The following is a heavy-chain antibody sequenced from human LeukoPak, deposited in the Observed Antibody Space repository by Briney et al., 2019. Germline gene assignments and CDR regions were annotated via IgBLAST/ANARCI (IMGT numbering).Heavy chain of an antibody. CDR2: INPSGGST. Sequence: ASVKVSCKASGYTFTSYSMHWVRQAPGQGLEWMGIINPSGGSTSYAQKFQGRVTMTRDTSTSTVYMELSSLRSEDTAVYYCAREGGEDYDSSGYYLVYWGQGTLVTVSS. J-gene: IGHJ4*02. CDR3: AREGGEDYDSSGYYLVY. D-gene: IGHD3-22*01. CDR1: GYTFTSYS. V-gene: IGHV1-46*03.